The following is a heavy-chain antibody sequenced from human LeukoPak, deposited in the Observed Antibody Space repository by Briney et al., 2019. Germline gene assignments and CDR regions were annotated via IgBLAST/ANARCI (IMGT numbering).Heavy chain of an antibody. J-gene: IGHJ3*02. V-gene: IGHV3-74*01. CDR1: GFTFSSYW. CDR3: TREKDYYDSSGYYRDAFDI. Sequence: TAGSLTLYCAGYGFTFSSYWMHWLGQAPGKGLVWFSRINSDGSSTSYADSVKGRFTISRDNAKNTLYLQMNSLRAEDTAVYYCTREKDYYDSSGYYRDAFDIWGQGTKVTASS. D-gene: IGHD3-22*01. CDR2: INSDGSST.